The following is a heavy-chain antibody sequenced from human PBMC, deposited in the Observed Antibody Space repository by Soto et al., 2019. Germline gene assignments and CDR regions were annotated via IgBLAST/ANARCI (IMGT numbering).Heavy chain of an antibody. D-gene: IGHD1-1*01. CDR2: IYYSGST. V-gene: IGHV4-39*01. CDR1: GGSISSSSYY. Sequence: SETLSLTCTVSGGSISSSSYYWGWIRQPPGKGLEWIGSIYYSGSTYYNPSIKSRVTISVDTSKNQFSLKLSSVTAADTAVYYCARRVQLERRYAFDIWGQGTMVTVSS. J-gene: IGHJ3*02. CDR3: ARRVQLERRYAFDI.